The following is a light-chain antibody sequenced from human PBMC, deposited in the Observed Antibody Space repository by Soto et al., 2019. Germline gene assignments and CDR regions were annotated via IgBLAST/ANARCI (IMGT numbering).Light chain of an antibody. V-gene: IGLV1-51*01. Sequence: QSVLTQPPSLSAAPGQKVTISCSGGSSNIRHNFVYWYQHLPGTAPKLLISDNTERPSGIPDRFSGSKSGTSATLSITGLQTGDEGDYYCGTWDSSLSAGVFGGGTKVTVL. CDR1: SSNIRHNF. J-gene: IGLJ2*01. CDR3: GTWDSSLSAGV. CDR2: DNT.